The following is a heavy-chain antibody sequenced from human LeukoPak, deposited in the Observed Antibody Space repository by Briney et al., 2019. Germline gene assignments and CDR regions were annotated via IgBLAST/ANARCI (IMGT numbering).Heavy chain of an antibody. D-gene: IGHD5-12*01. CDR2: IYYGRTT. CDR3: VRHDGRGGATMGALDS. Sequence: GSLRLSCAVSGFTINNYAMSWVRQSPGKGLEWIGSIYYGRTTYYNPSLNSRVAISVVTSKNQFSLQLNSVTAADTAVYYCVRHDGRGGATMGALDSWGQGSLVTVSS. CDR1: GFTINNYA. J-gene: IGHJ4*02. V-gene: IGHV4-39*01.